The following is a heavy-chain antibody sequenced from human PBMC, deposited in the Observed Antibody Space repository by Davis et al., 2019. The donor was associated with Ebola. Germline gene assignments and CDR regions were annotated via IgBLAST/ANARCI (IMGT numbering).Heavy chain of an antibody. V-gene: IGHV4-34*01. Sequence: SETLSLTCAVYGGSFSGYYWSWIRQPPGKGLEWIGEISHSGSTNYNPSLRGRVTISVDTSKNQFSLKLDSVTAADTAVYYCVAQGHISYYYGMDVWGQGTTVTVSS. CDR2: ISHSGST. CDR3: VAQGHISYYYGMDV. CDR1: GGSFSGYY. J-gene: IGHJ6*02.